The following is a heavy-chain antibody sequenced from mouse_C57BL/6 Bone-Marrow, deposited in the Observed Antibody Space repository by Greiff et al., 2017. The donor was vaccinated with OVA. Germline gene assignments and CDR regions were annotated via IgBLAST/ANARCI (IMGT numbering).Heavy chain of an antibody. V-gene: IGHV3-6*01. CDR3: ARGDYYGSSYAGYFDY. CDR1: GYSITSGYY. J-gene: IGHJ2*01. D-gene: IGHD1-1*01. CDR2: ISYDGSN. Sequence: EVKLVESGPGLVKPSQSLSLTCSVTGYSITSGYYWNWIRQFPGNKLEWMGYISYDGSNNYNPSLKNRISITRDTSKNQFFLKLNSVTTEDTATYYCARGDYYGSSYAGYFDYWGQGTTLTVSS.